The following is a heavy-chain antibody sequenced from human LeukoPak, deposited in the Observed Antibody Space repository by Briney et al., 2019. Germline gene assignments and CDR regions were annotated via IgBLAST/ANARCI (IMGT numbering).Heavy chain of an antibody. CDR3: ARAMAYFYGL. CDR2: INPSGGST. J-gene: IGHJ4*02. CDR1: GYTFTNYY. V-gene: IGHV1-46*01. D-gene: IGHD3-10*01. Sequence: VASVKVSCTASGYTFTNYYIHWVRQAPGQGLEWMGIINPSGGSTSYAQKFQDRVTVTRDTSTSTVYMQLSSLRSEDTAVYYCARAMAYFYGLWGQGTLVTVSS.